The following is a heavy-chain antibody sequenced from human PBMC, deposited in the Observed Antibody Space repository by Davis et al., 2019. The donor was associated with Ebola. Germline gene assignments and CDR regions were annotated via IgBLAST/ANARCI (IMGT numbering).Heavy chain of an antibody. CDR1: GSTFSSYG. CDR2: ISYDGSNK. Sequence: GESLKISCAASGSTFSSYGMHWVRQAPGKGLEWVAVISYDGSNKYYADSVKGRFTISRDNSKNTLYLQMNSLRAEDTAVYYCARDPRPGEVDYWGQGTLVTVSS. D-gene: IGHD7-27*01. V-gene: IGHV3-30*03. J-gene: IGHJ4*02. CDR3: ARDPRPGEVDY.